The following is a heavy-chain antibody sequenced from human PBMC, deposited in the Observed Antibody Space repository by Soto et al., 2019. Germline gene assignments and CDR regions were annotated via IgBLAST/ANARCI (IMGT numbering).Heavy chain of an antibody. Sequence: PSETLSLTCTVSGGSISSYYWSRIRQPPGKGLEWIGYIYYSGSTNYNPSLKSRVTISVDTSKNQFSLKLSSVTAADTAVYYCASAYYDSSGYYGYDAFDIWGQGTMVTVS. CDR1: GGSISSYY. D-gene: IGHD3-22*01. CDR3: ASAYYDSSGYYGYDAFDI. V-gene: IGHV4-59*01. CDR2: IYYSGST. J-gene: IGHJ3*02.